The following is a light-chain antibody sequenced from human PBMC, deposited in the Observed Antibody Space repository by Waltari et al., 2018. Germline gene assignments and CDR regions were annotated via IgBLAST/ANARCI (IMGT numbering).Light chain of an antibody. Sequence: QSVLTQPPSVSAAPGQRVTISCSGGSSNIGNNYVSWYRQFPGTSPKLLIYEDHERPSGVPGRFSGSKSGTSATLDITGLQAGDEADYYCGTWDSSLSGAVFGGGTHLTVL. V-gene: IGLV1-51*02. CDR3: GTWDSSLSGAV. CDR2: EDH. CDR1: SSNIGNNY. J-gene: IGLJ7*01.